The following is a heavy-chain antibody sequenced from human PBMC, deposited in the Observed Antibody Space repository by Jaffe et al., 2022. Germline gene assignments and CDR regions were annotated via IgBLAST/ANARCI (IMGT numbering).Heavy chain of an antibody. D-gene: IGHD3-3*01. Sequence: QVQLQQWGAGLLKPSETLSLTCAVYGGSFSGYYWSWIRQPPGKGLEWIGEINHSGSTNYNPSLKSRVTISVDTSKNQFSLKLSSVTAADTAVYYCARGLYDFWSGPPRAFDIWGQGTMVTVSS. J-gene: IGHJ3*02. CDR1: GGSFSGYY. CDR3: ARGLYDFWSGPPRAFDI. CDR2: INHSGST. V-gene: IGHV4-34*01.